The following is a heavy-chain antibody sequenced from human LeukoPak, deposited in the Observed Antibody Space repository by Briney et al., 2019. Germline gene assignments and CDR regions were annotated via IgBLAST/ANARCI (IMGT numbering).Heavy chain of an antibody. D-gene: IGHD3-22*01. CDR3: ARDSATPRTYYYDSSGYYFNWFDP. J-gene: IGHJ5*02. Sequence: ASVKVSCKASGYTFTSYGISWVRQAPGQGLEWMGWISAYNGNTNYAQKLQGRVTMTTDTSTSTAYMELRSLRSDDTAVYYCARDSATPRTYYYDSSGYYFNWFDPWGQGTLVTVSS. V-gene: IGHV1-18*01. CDR1: GYTFTSYG. CDR2: ISAYNGNT.